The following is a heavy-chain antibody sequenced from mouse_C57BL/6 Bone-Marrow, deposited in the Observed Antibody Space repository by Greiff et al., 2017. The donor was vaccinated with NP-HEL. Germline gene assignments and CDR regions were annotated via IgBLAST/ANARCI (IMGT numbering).Heavy chain of an antibody. Sequence: QVQLQQSGPELVKPGASVKISCKASGYSFTSYYIHWVKQRPGQGLEWIGWIYPGSGNTKYNEKFKGKATLTADTSSSTAYMQLSSLTSEDSAVYYCARLGRDYAMDYWGQGTSVTVSS. CDR1: GYSFTSYY. CDR2: IYPGSGNT. D-gene: IGHD4-1*01. V-gene: IGHV1-66*01. CDR3: ARLGRDYAMDY. J-gene: IGHJ4*01.